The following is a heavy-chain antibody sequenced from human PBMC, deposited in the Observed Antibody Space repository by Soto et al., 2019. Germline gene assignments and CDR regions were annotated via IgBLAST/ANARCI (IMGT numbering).Heavy chain of an antibody. Sequence: GASVKVSCKASGYTFTSYAMHWVRQAPGQRLEWMGWINAGNGSTKYSQKFQGRVTITRDTSASTAYMELSSLRSEDTAVYYCAREVGYCSSTSCSKHYYYYYYMDVWGKGTTVTVSS. CDR2: INAGNGST. D-gene: IGHD2-2*01. V-gene: IGHV1-3*01. CDR3: AREVGYCSSTSCSKHYYYYYYMDV. J-gene: IGHJ6*03. CDR1: GYTFTSYA.